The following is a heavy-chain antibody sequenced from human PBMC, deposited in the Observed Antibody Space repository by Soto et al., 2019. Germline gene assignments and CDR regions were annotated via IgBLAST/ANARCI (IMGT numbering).Heavy chain of an antibody. CDR1: GGSISSSSYY. CDR3: ARLKADHLRYCSGGSCSYYFDY. CDR2: IYYSGST. V-gene: IGHV4-39*01. D-gene: IGHD2-15*01. J-gene: IGHJ4*02. Sequence: QLQLQESGPGLVKPSETLSLTCTVSGGSISSSSYYWGWIRQPPGKGLEWIGSIYYSGSTYYNPSLKSRVTISVDTSKNQFSLKLSSVTAADTAVYYCARLKADHLRYCSGGSCSYYFDYWGQGTLVTVSS.